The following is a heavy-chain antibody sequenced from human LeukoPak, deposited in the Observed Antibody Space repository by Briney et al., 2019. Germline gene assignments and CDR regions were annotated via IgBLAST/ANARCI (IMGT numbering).Heavy chain of an antibody. CDR3: AKAEGYDILTGLDY. Sequence: PGGSLRLSCAASGFTFSSYWMSWVRQAPGKGLEWVANINQDASEKYHVVSVKGRFTISRDNSKNTLYLQMNSLRTEDTAVYYCAKAEGYDILTGLDYWGQGTLVTVSS. D-gene: IGHD3-9*01. V-gene: IGHV3-7*05. J-gene: IGHJ4*02. CDR2: INQDASEK. CDR1: GFTFSSYW.